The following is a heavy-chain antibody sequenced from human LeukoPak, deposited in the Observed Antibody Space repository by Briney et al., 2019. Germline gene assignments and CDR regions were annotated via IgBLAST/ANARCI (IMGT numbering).Heavy chain of an antibody. V-gene: IGHV3-73*01. CDR1: GFTFSGSA. J-gene: IGHJ4*02. CDR3: TRRLADSSGSLDY. D-gene: IGHD3-22*01. CDR2: IRSKANSYAT. Sequence: GGSLRLSCAASGFTFSGSAMHWVRQASGKGLELVGRIRSKANSYATEYAASVKGRFTISRDDSKNTAYLQMNSLKTEDTAVYYCTRRLADSSGSLDYWGQGTLVTVSS.